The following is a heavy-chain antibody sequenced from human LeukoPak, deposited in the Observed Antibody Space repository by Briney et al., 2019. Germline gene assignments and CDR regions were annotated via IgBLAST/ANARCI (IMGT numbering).Heavy chain of an antibody. CDR2: ISWNSGSI. V-gene: IGHV3-9*01. Sequence: GRSLRLSCAASGFTFDDYAMPWVRQAPGKGLEWVSGISWNSGSIGYADSVKGRFTISRDNAKNSLYLQMSSLRAEDTALYYCAKVGDYYDSSGPSDYWGQGTLVTVSS. CDR3: AKVGDYYDSSGPSDY. D-gene: IGHD3-22*01. CDR1: GFTFDDYA. J-gene: IGHJ4*02.